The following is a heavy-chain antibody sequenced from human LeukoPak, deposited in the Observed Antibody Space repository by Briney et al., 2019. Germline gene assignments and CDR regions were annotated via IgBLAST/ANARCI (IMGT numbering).Heavy chain of an antibody. V-gene: IGHV3-30*03. Sequence: GSLRLSCAASGFTFSSFGMHWVRQAPGKGLEWVAVISYDGSNPYYADSVKGRFTVSRDNSKTSLYLQMNSLRAEDTAVYYCARGRIAPWHFDLWGRGTLVTVSS. CDR2: ISYDGSNP. J-gene: IGHJ2*01. D-gene: IGHD2/OR15-2a*01. CDR1: GFTFSSFG. CDR3: ARGRIAPWHFDL.